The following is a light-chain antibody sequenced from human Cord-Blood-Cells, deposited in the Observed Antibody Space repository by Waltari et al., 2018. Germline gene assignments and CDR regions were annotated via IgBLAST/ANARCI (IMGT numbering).Light chain of an antibody. CDR3: SSYTSSSTVV. J-gene: IGLJ2*01. Sequence: QSPLTQPTSASRSPAQSITIVCTGTRRAVRRYNYVPWYQQHPGKAPKPMIYDVRNRPSGVSNRCSGSKSGNTASLTISGLQAEDEADYYCSSYTSSSTVVFGGGTKLTVL. CDR1: RRAVRRYNY. V-gene: IGLV2-14*01. CDR2: DVR.